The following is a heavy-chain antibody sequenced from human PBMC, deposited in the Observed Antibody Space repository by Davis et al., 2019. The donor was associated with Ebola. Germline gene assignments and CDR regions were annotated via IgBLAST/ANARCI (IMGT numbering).Heavy chain of an antibody. J-gene: IGHJ4*02. CDR3: ASAFYDYIWGSYRY. CDR1: GFTFSSYA. CDR2: ISGSGGST. V-gene: IGHV3-23*01. Sequence: GESLKISCAASGFTFSSYAMSWVRQAPGKGLEWVSAISGSGGSTCYADSVKGRFTISRDNAKNSLYLQMNSLRAEDTAVYYCASAFYDYIWGSYRYWGQGTLVTVSS. D-gene: IGHD3-16*02.